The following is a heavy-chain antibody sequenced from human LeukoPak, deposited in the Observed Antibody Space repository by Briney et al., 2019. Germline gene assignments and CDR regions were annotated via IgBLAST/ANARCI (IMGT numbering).Heavy chain of an antibody. V-gene: IGHV4-39*07. CDR2: IYYSGST. J-gene: IGHJ6*03. D-gene: IGHD2-15*01. Sequence: SETLSLTCTVSGGSISSSSYYWGWIRQPPGKGLEWIGSIYYSGSTYYNPSLKSRVTISVDTSKNQFSLRLSSVTAADTAVYYCAGEGRLPYCSGSTCYSGYYYDYMDVWGKGTTVTISS. CDR3: AGEGRLPYCSGSTCYSGYYYDYMDV. CDR1: GGSISSSSYY.